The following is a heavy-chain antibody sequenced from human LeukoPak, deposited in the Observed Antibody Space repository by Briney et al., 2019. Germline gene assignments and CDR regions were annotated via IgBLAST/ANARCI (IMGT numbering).Heavy chain of an antibody. CDR3: ARDHCSSTSCLNWFDP. J-gene: IGHJ5*02. Sequence: NPSETLSLTCAVSGYSISRGYYWGWIRPPPGKGLEWIGSIYHSGSTYYNPSLKSLVTISVDTCKNQFSLKLSSVTAADTAVYYCARDHCSSTSCLNWFDPWGQGTLVTVSS. CDR2: IYHSGST. D-gene: IGHD2-2*01. CDR1: GYSISRGYY. V-gene: IGHV4-38-2*02.